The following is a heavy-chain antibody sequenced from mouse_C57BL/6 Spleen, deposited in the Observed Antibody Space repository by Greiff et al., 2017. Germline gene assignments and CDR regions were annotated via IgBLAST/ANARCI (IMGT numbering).Heavy chain of an antibody. V-gene: IGHV1-9*01. CDR2: ILPGSGST. J-gene: IGHJ2*01. CDR3: ARSGDY. D-gene: IGHD3-1*01. CDR1: GYTFTGYW. Sequence: QVQLQQSGAELMKPGASVKLSCKATGYTFTGYWIEWVKQRPGHGLEWIGEILPGSGSTNHNEKFKGKATFTADTSSNTAYMQLSSLTTEDSAIYYCARSGDYWGQGTTLTVSS.